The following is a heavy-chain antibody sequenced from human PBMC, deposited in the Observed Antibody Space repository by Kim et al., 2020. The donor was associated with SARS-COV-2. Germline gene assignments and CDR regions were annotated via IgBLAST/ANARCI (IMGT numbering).Heavy chain of an antibody. Sequence: DAVKGRFTISRDNSKNTLYLKMNSLRAEDTAMYYSAKDAGDVNFYWYFDLWGRGTLVTVSS. J-gene: IGHJ2*01. V-gene: IGHV3-30*02. CDR3: AKDAGDVNFYWYFDL. D-gene: IGHD3-16*01.